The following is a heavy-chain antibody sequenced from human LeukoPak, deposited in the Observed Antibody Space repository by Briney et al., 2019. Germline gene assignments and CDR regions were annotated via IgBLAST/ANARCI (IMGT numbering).Heavy chain of an antibody. D-gene: IGHD6-13*01. CDR3: ARDGGIAAAGKDY. V-gene: IGHV1-46*01. CDR1: GYTFTRYY. J-gene: IGHJ4*02. Sequence: ASVKVSCKASGYTFTRYYMYWVRQAPGQGLEWMGIINPSGGSTNYAQKFQGRVTMTRDTSISTAYMELSRLRSDDTAVYYCARDGGIAAAGKDYWGQGTLVTVSS. CDR2: INPSGGST.